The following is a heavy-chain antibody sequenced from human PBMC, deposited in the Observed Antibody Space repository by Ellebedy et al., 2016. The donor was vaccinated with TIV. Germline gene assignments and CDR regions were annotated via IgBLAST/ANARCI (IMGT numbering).Heavy chain of an antibody. CDR3: VRGGDYEAWDL. Sequence: GESLKISCGGSGFHFASSSINWVRQAPGKGLEWISYINKGSSLIYYADSVKGRFTISRDNSRNSAYLEMNSLRVENSGVYYCVRGGDYEAWDLWGQGTLATVSS. V-gene: IGHV3-21*06. D-gene: IGHD3-22*01. J-gene: IGHJ5*02. CDR2: INKGSSLI. CDR1: GFHFASSS.